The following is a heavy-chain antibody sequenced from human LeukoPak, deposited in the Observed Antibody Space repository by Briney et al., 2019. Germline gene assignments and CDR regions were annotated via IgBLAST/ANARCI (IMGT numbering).Heavy chain of an antibody. J-gene: IGHJ4*02. CDR1: GFTFSSYA. CDR2: IGGSGGST. V-gene: IGHV3-23*01. CDR3: ARGSAWYLVY. Sequence: GGSLRLSCAASGFTFSSYAMTWVRQAPGKGLEWVSTIGGSGGSTYYADSVKGRLTISRDNSKNTLYLQMKSLRAEDTAVYYCARGSAWYLVYWGQGTLVTVSS. D-gene: IGHD3-16*01.